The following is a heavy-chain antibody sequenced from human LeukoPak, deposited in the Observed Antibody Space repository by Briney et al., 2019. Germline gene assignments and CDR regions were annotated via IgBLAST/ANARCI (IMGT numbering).Heavy chain of an antibody. CDR1: GGSISSSSYY. V-gene: IGHV4-39*07. CDR2: INHSGST. CDR3: ARRRGFDANKTHFDY. Sequence: SETLSLTCTVSGGSISSSSYYWGWIRQPPGKGLEWIGEINHSGSTNYNPSLKSRVTISVDTSKNQFSLKLSSVTAADTAVYYCARRRGFDANKTHFDYWGQGTLVTVSS. D-gene: IGHD3-10*01. J-gene: IGHJ4*02.